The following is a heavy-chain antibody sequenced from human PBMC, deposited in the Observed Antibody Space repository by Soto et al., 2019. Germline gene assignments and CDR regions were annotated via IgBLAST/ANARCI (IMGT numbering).Heavy chain of an antibody. J-gene: IGHJ3*01. CDR1: NYLFGAFG. Sequence: QVQLVQSGAEVKNPGASVKVSCQASNYLFGAFGISWVRQAPGQGLEWMGWITPYNGNTHYAEKFQDRVTMTADKSTTTAYMEVRRLTSDDTAVNFCAQISARRNDFDVWGQGTVVTVSS. CDR2: ITPYNGNT. CDR3: AQISARRNDFDV. V-gene: IGHV1-18*01.